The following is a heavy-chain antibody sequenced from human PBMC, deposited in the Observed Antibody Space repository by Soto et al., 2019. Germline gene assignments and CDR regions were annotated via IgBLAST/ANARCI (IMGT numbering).Heavy chain of an antibody. CDR2: INHSGST. J-gene: IGHJ3*02. CDR3: ARFKNLWFGESDTFDI. Sequence: SETLSLTCAVYGGPFSGYYWTWIRQPQGKGLEWIGEINHSGSTNYNPSLKSRVTISVDTSKNQFSLKLSSVTAADTAVYYCARFKNLWFGESDTFDIWGQGTMVTVSS. CDR1: GGPFSGYY. V-gene: IGHV4-34*01. D-gene: IGHD3-10*01.